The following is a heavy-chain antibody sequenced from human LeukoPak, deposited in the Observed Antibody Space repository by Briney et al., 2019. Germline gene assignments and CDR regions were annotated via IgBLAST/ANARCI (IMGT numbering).Heavy chain of an antibody. CDR1: GFTFSSYA. V-gene: IGHV3-23*01. D-gene: IGHD3-22*01. J-gene: IGHJ4*02. CDR2: ISGSGGST. Sequence: GGSLRLSCAASGFTFSSYAMSWVRQAPGKGLEWVSAISGSGGSTYYADSVKGRFTISRDNSKNTLYLQMNSLRAEDTAVYYCARTRVVVLYFDYWGQGTLVTVSS. CDR3: ARTRVVVLYFDY.